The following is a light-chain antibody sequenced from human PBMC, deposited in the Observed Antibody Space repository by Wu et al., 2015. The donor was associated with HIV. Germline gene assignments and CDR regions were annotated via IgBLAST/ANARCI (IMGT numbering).Light chain of an antibody. V-gene: IGKV3-20*01. CDR1: QSVSGTY. J-gene: IGKJ3*01. Sequence: EIVMTQSPVTLSVSPGERATLSCRASQSVSGTYLAWYQQKPGQPPRLLIYGASRRATGIPDRFSGSGSGTDFSLTISRLEPEDFAVYYCHQYGRSPPFTFGPGTKGGCQT. CDR2: GAS. CDR3: HQYGRSPPFT.